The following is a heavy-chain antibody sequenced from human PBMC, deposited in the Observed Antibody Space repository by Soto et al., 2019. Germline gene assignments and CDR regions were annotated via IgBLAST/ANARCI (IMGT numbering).Heavy chain of an antibody. J-gene: IGHJ6*03. CDR2: IYYSGST. CDR3: ARRKHGRENCSGGSCYSRYYYYMDV. CDR1: GGSISSSSYY. V-gene: IGHV4-39*01. D-gene: IGHD2-15*01. Sequence: SETLSLTCTVSGGSISSSSYYWGWIRQPPGKGLEWIGSIYYSGSTYYNPSLNSRVTISVDTSKNQFSLKLSSVTAADTAVYYCARRKHGRENCSGGSCYSRYYYYMDVWGKGTTVTVSS.